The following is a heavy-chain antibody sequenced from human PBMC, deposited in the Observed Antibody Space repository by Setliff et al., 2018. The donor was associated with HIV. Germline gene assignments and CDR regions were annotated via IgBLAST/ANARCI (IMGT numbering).Heavy chain of an antibody. V-gene: IGHV5-51*01. D-gene: IGHD5-18*01. CDR1: GYSFTKYW. CDR3: ARLDTAMNPRCFDT. Sequence: GESLKISCEASGYSFTKYWIGWVRQMPGQGLEWMGIIYPDDSDTGYSPSFQGQVTISADSSTNTAYLQWSNLQASDTAIYFCARLDTAMNPRCFDTWGQGTLVTVSS. J-gene: IGHJ4*02. CDR2: IYPDDSDT.